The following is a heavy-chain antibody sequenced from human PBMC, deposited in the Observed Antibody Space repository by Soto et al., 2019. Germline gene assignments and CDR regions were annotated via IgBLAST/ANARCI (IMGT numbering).Heavy chain of an antibody. CDR1: GYTFTGYY. Sequence: ASVKVSCKASGYTFTGYYMHWVRQAPGQGLEWMGWINPNSGGTNYAQKFQGWVTMTRDTSISTAYMELSRLRSDDTAVYYCARVRDCSGGSRYAFDYWGQGTLVTVSS. CDR2: INPNSGGT. J-gene: IGHJ4*02. V-gene: IGHV1-2*04. D-gene: IGHD2-15*01. CDR3: ARVRDCSGGSRYAFDY.